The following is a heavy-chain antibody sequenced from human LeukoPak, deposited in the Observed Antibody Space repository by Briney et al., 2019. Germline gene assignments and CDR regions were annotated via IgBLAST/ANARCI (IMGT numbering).Heavy chain of an antibody. CDR3: AKRGPGPLPGSYDH. D-gene: IGHD1-26*01. CDR2: IGAIGAA. V-gene: IGHV3-23*01. J-gene: IGHJ4*02. CDR1: GFTFNDYA. Sequence: GGSLRLSCVVSGFTFNDYAMNWVRQAQGKGLEWVSDIGAIGAAFYKDSVEGRFTISRDRANNAVYLQMTSLRAEDSATYYCAKRGPGPLPGSYDHWGQGTLVTVSS.